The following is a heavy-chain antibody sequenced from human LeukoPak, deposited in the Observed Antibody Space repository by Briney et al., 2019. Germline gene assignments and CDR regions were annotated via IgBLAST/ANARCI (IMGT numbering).Heavy chain of an antibody. Sequence: SETVSLTCSVSGGSIYNYYWSWIRQPPGKGLEWIGHITHSGSTSYHPSLTSRVTISVDMSKNQFSLNLISVTAADTAVYYCTRGGGSTSGWYNWFDPWGQGTLVTVSS. CDR2: ITHSGST. CDR1: GGSIYNYY. J-gene: IGHJ5*02. D-gene: IGHD6-19*01. CDR3: TRGGGSTSGWYNWFDP. V-gene: IGHV4-59*01.